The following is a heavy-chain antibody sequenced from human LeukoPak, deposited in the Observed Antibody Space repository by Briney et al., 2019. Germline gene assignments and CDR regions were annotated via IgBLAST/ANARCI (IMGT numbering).Heavy chain of an antibody. Sequence: GGSLRLSCAASGFTFDDFAMSWVRQAPGKGLEWVSGINWNGGSIGYADSVKGRFTIYRDNAKNSLYLQMNSLRAEDTALYYCAREEFDYWGKGTLVTVSS. CDR1: GFTFDDFA. J-gene: IGHJ4*02. CDR3: AREEFDY. CDR2: INWNGGSI. V-gene: IGHV3-20*04.